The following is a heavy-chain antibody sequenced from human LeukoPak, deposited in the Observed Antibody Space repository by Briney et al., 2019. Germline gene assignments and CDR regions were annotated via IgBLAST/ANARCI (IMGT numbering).Heavy chain of an antibody. CDR1: GDSMSTYY. V-gene: IGHV4-59*01. D-gene: IGHD6-6*01. Sequence: PSETLSLTCTVSGDSMSTYYWSWIRQPPGKGLEWIGYIYYSGSTSFNPSLKSRVTIPIDTSKDQFSLKLSSVTAADTAVYYCARGAFGSSLAIDYWGQGTLVTVSS. CDR2: IYYSGST. CDR3: ARGAFGSSLAIDY. J-gene: IGHJ4*02.